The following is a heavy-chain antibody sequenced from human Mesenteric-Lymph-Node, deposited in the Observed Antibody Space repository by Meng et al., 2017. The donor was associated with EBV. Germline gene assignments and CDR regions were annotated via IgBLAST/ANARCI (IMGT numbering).Heavy chain of an antibody. CDR1: GGASRYGFNY. CDR3: ARDREDVTTVFDS. D-gene: IGHD4-17*01. CDR2: VYYTGSS. Sequence: LQCKEQVLGSGKASETLALTWAFSGGASRYGFNYWGWIREPPVKGLGWMGNVYYTGSSYYNPTLKSRVTISIDTCKNHFSLSLSSVTAADTDIYYCARDREDVTTVFDSWGQGTLVTVSS. V-gene: IGHV4-39*07. J-gene: IGHJ4*02.